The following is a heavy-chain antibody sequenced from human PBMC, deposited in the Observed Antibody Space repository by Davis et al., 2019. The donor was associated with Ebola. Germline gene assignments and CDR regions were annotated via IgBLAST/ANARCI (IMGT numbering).Heavy chain of an antibody. D-gene: IGHD5-12*01. J-gene: IGHJ4*02. CDR3: AKGSGYDSRDRIDY. CDR1: GFTFDDYA. V-gene: IGHV3-9*03. Sequence: SLKISCAASGFTFDDYAMHWVRQAPGKGLEWVSGISWNSGSIGYADSVKGRFTISRDNAKNSLYLQMNSLRVEDMALYYCAKGSGYDSRDRIDYWGQGTLVTVSS. CDR2: ISWNSGSI.